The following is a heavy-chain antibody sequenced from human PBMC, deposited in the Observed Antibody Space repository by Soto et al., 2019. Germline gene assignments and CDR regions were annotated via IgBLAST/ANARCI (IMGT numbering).Heavy chain of an antibody. CDR2: IYYSGDT. CDR1: GGSISSGDYY. J-gene: IGHJ6*02. CDR3: ARDNDYSKLGTDYYYGMDV. Sequence: ASDTLSLTCTVSGGSISSGDYYWTWIRQPPGKGLEWIGYIYYSGDTYYNPSLKSRVTISIDASKNQFSLKLSSVTAADTAVYYCARDNDYSKLGTDYYYGMDVWGQGTTVTVSS. V-gene: IGHV4-30-4*02. D-gene: IGHD4-4*01.